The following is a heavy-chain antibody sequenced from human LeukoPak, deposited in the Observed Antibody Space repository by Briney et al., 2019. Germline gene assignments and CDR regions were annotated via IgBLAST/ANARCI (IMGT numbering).Heavy chain of an antibody. V-gene: IGHV4-39*07. CDR3: ARSASGSYFWFDP. CDR2: IYYSGST. CDR1: GGSISSSSYY. J-gene: IGHJ5*02. D-gene: IGHD1-26*01. Sequence: KPSETLSLTCTVSGGSISSSSYYWGWIRQPPGKGLEWIGSIYYSGSTYYNPSLKSRVTISVDTSKNQFSLKLSSVTAADTAVYYCARSASGSYFWFDPWGQGTLVTVSS.